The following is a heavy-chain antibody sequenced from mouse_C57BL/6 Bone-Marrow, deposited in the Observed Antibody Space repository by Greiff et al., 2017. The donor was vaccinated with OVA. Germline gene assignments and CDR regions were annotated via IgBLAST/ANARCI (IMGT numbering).Heavy chain of an antibody. D-gene: IGHD3-2*02. CDR3: ATTAQATWGAMDY. CDR2: LDPSDSYT. V-gene: IGHV1-69*01. J-gene: IGHJ4*01. Sequence: QVQLQQPGAELVMPGASVKLSCKASGYTFTSYWMHWVKQRPGQGLEWIGELDPSDSYTNYNQKFKGKSTLTVDKSSSTAYMQRSRLTSEDSAVYYCATTAQATWGAMDYWGQGTSVTVSS. CDR1: GYTFTSYW.